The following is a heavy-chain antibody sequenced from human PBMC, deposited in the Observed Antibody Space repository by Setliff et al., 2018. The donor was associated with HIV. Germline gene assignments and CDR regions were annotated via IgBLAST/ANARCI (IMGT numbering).Heavy chain of an antibody. Sequence: SETLSLTCTVSGGSISTYYLTWIRQPAGKGLEWIGRIFASGSSNYNPSLKSRVTMSVDTSKNQFSLRLSSVTAADTAVYYCVGGLRSRSQGHFDYWGQGTLVTVSS. CDR3: VGGLRSRSQGHFDY. CDR1: GGSISTYY. D-gene: IGHD5-12*01. V-gene: IGHV4-4*07. CDR2: IFASGSS. J-gene: IGHJ4*02.